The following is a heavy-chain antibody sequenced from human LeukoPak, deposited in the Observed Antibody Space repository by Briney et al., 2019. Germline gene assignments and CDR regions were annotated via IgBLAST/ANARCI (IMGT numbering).Heavy chain of an antibody. Sequence: GESLKISCKGSGYSFTIYWIGWVRQMPGKGLEWMGIIYPGDSDTRYSPSFQGQVTISADKSISTAYLQWSSLKASDTAMYYCARPYYYGSGSCYFDYWGQGTLVTVSS. CDR1: GYSFTIYW. J-gene: IGHJ4*02. CDR2: IYPGDSDT. CDR3: ARPYYYGSGSCYFDY. V-gene: IGHV5-51*01. D-gene: IGHD3-10*01.